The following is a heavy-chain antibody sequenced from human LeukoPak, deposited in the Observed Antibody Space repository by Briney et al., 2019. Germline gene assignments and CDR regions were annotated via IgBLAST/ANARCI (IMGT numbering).Heavy chain of an antibody. D-gene: IGHD1-26*01. J-gene: IGHJ4*02. CDR2: ISGSGGST. CDR3: ARRLVGAKGFDD. V-gene: IGHV3-23*01. CDR1: GCTFSSYA. Sequence: GGSLRLSCAASGCTFSSYAMSWVRQAPGEWLEWVSAISGSGGSTYYADSVKGRFTISRDNSKNTLYLQMNSLRAEDTAVYYCARRLVGAKGFDDWGQGTLVTVSS.